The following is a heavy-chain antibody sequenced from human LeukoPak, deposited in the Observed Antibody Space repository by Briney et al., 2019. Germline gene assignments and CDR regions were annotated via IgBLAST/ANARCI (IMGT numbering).Heavy chain of an antibody. D-gene: IGHD2-2*01. V-gene: IGHV3-21*01. J-gene: IGHJ3*01. CDR2: IDSSSAYI. Sequence: PGGSLRLSCAASGFTFSSYWMHWVRQAPGKGLVWVSSIDSSSAYIFYADSVKGRFTISRDNAKNSLYLQMNSLRAEDTAVYYCTSRYCTSANCYAFDVWGQGTMVTVSS. CDR1: GFTFSSYW. CDR3: TSRYCTSANCYAFDV.